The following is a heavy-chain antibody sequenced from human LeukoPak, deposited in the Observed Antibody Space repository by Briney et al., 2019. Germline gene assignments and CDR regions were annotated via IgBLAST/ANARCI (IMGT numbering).Heavy chain of an antibody. J-gene: IGHJ2*01. CDR3: ARGGNHGDYWYFDL. CDR2: IKQDGSEK. V-gene: IGHV3-7*01. D-gene: IGHD4-17*01. CDR1: EFTFSNFW. Sequence: GGSLRLSCSASEFTFSNFWMCWVRQAPGKGPEWVANIKQDGSEKYYVDSVKGRFTISRDNAETLLHLQMNSLRAEDTAVYYCARGGNHGDYWYFDLWGRGTLVTVSS.